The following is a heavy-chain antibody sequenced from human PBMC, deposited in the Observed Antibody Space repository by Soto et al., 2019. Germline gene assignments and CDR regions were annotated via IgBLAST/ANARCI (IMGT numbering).Heavy chain of an antibody. J-gene: IGHJ4*02. CDR2: ISWNSGSI. D-gene: IGHD3-10*01. CDR1: GFTFDDYA. V-gene: IGHV3-9*01. CDR3: AKQGPTEYYYGSGRFDY. Sequence: SLRLSCAASGFTFDDYAMHWFRQAPGKGLEWVSGISWNSGSIGYADSVKGRFTISRDNAKNSLYLQMNSLRAEDTALYYCAKQGPTEYYYGSGRFDYWGQGTLVTVSS.